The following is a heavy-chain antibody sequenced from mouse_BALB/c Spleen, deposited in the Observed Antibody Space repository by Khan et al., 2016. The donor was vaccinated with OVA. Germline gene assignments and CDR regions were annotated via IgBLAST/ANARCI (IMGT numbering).Heavy chain of an antibody. D-gene: IGHD2-4*01. CDR2: IWSGGST. V-gene: IGHV2-2*02. CDR1: GFSLTSYG. J-gene: IGHJ3*01. CDR3: ARNYDYDEGLAY. Sequence: QVQLKQSGPDLVQSSQSLSITCTVSGFSLTSYGVHCVRQSPGKGLEWLGVIWSGGSTDYSAAFISRLSITKDNSKSQVFFKMNSLQANDTAIYYCARNYDYDEGLAYWGQGTLVTVSA.